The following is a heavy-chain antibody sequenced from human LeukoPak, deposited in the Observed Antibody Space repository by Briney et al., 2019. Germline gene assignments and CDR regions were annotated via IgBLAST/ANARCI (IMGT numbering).Heavy chain of an antibody. Sequence: GGSLRLSCAASGFTFDDYAMHWVRQAPGEGLEWVSGISWNSGSIVYADSVKGRFTISRDNAKNSLYLQMNSLRAEDTALYYCAKDKNDRWYYYDSSGDWYFDLWGQGTLVTVSS. CDR2: ISWNSGSI. J-gene: IGHJ2*01. V-gene: IGHV3-9*01. CDR1: GFTFDDYA. D-gene: IGHD3-22*01. CDR3: AKDKNDRWYYYDSSGDWYFDL.